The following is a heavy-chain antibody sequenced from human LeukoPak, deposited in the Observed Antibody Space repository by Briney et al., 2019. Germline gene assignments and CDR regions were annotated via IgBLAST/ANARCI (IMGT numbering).Heavy chain of an antibody. CDR1: GGSFSGYY. V-gene: IGHV4-34*01. CDR2: INHSGST. CDR3: ARALAVVVVAATPGYYYYGMDV. Sequence: SSETLSLTCAVYGGSFSGYYWSWIRQPPGKGLEWIGEINHSGSTNYNPSLKSRVTISVDTSKNQFSLKLSSVTAADTAVYYCARALAVVVVAATPGYYYYGMDVWGQGTTVTVSS. J-gene: IGHJ6*02. D-gene: IGHD2-15*01.